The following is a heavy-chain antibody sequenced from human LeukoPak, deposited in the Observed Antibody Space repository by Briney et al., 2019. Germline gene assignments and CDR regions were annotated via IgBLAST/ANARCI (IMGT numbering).Heavy chain of an antibody. CDR2: INHSGST. Sequence: SETLSLTCTVSGGSISNYYWNWIRQPPGKGLEWIGEINHSGSTNYNPSLKSRVTISVDTSKNQFSLKLSSVTAADTAVYYCARQWLVLRRNWFDPWGQGTLVTVSS. J-gene: IGHJ5*02. V-gene: IGHV4-34*01. D-gene: IGHD6-19*01. CDR1: GGSISNYY. CDR3: ARQWLVLRRNWFDP.